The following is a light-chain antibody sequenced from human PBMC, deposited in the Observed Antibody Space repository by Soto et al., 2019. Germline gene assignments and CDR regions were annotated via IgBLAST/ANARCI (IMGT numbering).Light chain of an antibody. CDR3: QQFNSYAIT. CDR1: QDIRGA. CDR2: DVS. V-gene: IGKV1-13*02. J-gene: IGKJ5*01. Sequence: AIQVTQSPSSLSASGGDRVTITCRASQDIRGALAWYQQKPGKAPKLLIYDVSTLESGVPSRFSGSGSGTEFTLTISSLQPEDFGTYYCQQFNSYAITFGHGTRLEIK.